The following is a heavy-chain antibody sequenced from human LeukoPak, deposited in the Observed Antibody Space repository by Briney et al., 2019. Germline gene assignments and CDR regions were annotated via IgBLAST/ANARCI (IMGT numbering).Heavy chain of an antibody. J-gene: IGHJ6*03. CDR1: GGSISSSSYY. CDR3: ARRNPGHGVVRGVNSDYYYYYMDV. D-gene: IGHD3-10*01. Sequence: PSETLSLTCTVSGGSISSSSYYWGWIRQPPGKGLEWIGSIYYSGSTYYNPSLKSRVTISVDTSKNQFSLKLSSVTAADTAVYYCARRNPGHGVVRGVNSDYYYYYMDVWGKGTTVTVSS. CDR2: IYYSGST. V-gene: IGHV4-39*01.